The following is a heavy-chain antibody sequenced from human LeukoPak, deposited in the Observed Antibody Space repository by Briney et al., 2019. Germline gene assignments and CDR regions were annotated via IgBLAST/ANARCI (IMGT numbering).Heavy chain of an antibody. CDR3: AGGSYSYGPFDY. J-gene: IGHJ4*02. D-gene: IGHD5-18*01. CDR2: IYYSGST. V-gene: IGHV4-39*01. CDR1: GGSISSSSYY. Sequence: PSETLSLTCTVSGGSISSSSYYWGWIRQPPGKGLEWIGSIYYSGSTYYNPSLKSRVTISVDTSKNQFSLELSSVTAADTAAYYCAGGSYSYGPFDYWGQGTLVTVSS.